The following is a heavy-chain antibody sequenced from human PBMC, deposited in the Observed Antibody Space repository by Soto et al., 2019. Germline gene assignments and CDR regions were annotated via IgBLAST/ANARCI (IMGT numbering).Heavy chain of an antibody. Sequence: ASVKVSFKASGYTFTNYAIHWVRQAPGQRLEWMGWINADNGNTKYSRKFQGRVTITRDTSASTAYMELSSLRSEDTAVYYCASYTMVYVLLTAYYGSFVYWGQGTLVTVSS. CDR2: INADNGNT. D-gene: IGHD3-9*01. CDR1: GYTFTNYA. J-gene: IGHJ4*02. CDR3: ASYTMVYVLLTAYYGSFVY. V-gene: IGHV1-3*01.